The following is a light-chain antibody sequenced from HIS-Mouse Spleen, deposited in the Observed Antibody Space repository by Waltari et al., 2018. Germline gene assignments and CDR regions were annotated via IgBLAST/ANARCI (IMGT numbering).Light chain of an antibody. J-gene: IGLJ2*01. CDR3: NSRDSSGNHLV. V-gene: IGLV3-19*01. CDR1: SLRSNY. CDR2: GKN. Sequence: SSELTQDPAVSVALGQTVRITCQGDSLRSNYESGYQQKPGQAPLLVIYGKNNRPSGIPDRFSGSSSGNTASLTSTGAQAEDEADYYCNSRDSSGNHLVFGGGTKLTVL.